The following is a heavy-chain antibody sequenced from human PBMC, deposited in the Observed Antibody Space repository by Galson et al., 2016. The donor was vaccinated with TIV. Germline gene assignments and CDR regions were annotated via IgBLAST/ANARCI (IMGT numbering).Heavy chain of an antibody. J-gene: IGHJ6*02. D-gene: IGHD2-15*01. CDR3: VRDRVVDATYYYYYYGMDV. CDR2: ISDGGNT. Sequence: SLRLSCAASRLSVSINYMTWVRQAPGKGLEWVSLISDGGNTYYPDSVKGRFTISRDNSKNTLYLQMNSLTVEDTAVYYCVRDRVVDATYYYYYYGMDVWGQGTAVTVSS. CDR1: RLSVSINY. V-gene: IGHV3-66*02.